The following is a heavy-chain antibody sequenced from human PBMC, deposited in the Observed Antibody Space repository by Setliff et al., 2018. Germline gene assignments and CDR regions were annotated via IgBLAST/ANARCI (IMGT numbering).Heavy chain of an antibody. V-gene: IGHV3-30*02. Sequence: PGGSLRLSCAASGFAFSRYGMYWVRQAPGKGLEWVAFIRYDGSNKYYADTVRGRFTISRDNSKNTLYLQMSSLRDEDTAVYYCAKDSLEVVIALHGMDVWGQGTTGTVS. D-gene: IGHD2-21*01. CDR3: AKDSLEVVIALHGMDV. J-gene: IGHJ6*02. CDR2: IRYDGSNK. CDR1: GFAFSRYG.